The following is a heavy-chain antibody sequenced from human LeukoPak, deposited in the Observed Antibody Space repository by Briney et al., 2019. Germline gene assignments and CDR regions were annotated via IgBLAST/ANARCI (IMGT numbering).Heavy chain of an antibody. D-gene: IGHD3-9*01. CDR1: GFTFSSYA. J-gene: IGHJ6*02. Sequence: GGSLRLSCAASGFTFSSYAMSWVRQAPGKGLEWVSAISGSGGSTYYADSVKGRFTISRDNSKNTLYLQMNSLRAEDTAVYCCAKENKLRYFDWLPYYYYGMDVWGQGTTVTVSS. V-gene: IGHV3-23*01. CDR3: AKENKLRYFDWLPYYYYGMDV. CDR2: ISGSGGST.